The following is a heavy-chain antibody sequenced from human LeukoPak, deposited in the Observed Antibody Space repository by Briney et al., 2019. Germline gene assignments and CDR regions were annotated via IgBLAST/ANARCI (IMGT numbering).Heavy chain of an antibody. D-gene: IGHD3-10*01. CDR2: IIPIFGTA. Sequence: GASVKVSCKASGGTFSSYAISWVRQAPGQGLEWMGGIIPIFGTANYAQKFQGRVTITADESTSTAYMELSSLRSEDTAVYYCARSPLMVRGVFSTSYFDYWGQGTLVTVSS. CDR1: GGTFSSYA. CDR3: ARSPLMVRGVFSTSYFDY. V-gene: IGHV1-69*13. J-gene: IGHJ4*02.